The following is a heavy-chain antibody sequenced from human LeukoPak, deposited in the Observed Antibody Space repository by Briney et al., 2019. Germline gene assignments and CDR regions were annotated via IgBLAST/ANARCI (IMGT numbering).Heavy chain of an antibody. D-gene: IGHD6-13*01. J-gene: IGHJ4*02. CDR3: ARDLEYSSSWFTPGFDY. CDR2: ISAYNGNT. Sequence: ASVKVSCKASGYTFTSYGISWVRQAPGQGLEWMGWISAYNGNTNYAQKLQGRVTMTTDTSTSTAYMELRSLRSDDTAVYYCARDLEYSSSWFTPGFDYWGQGTLVTVSS. V-gene: IGHV1-18*01. CDR1: GYTFTSYG.